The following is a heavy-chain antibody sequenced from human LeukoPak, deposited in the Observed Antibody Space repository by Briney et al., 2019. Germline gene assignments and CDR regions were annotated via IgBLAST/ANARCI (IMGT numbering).Heavy chain of an antibody. D-gene: IGHD1-26*01. CDR1: GGSISSGGYY. J-gene: IGHJ4*02. CDR2: IYHSGST. V-gene: IGHV4-30-2*01. CDR3: ARARGTWELPSAFDY. Sequence: PSQTLSLTCTVSGGSISSGGYYWSWIRQPPGKGLEWIGYIYHSGSTYYNPSLKSRVTISVDRSKNQFSLKLSSVTAADTAVYYCARARGTWELPSAFDYWGQGTLVTVSS.